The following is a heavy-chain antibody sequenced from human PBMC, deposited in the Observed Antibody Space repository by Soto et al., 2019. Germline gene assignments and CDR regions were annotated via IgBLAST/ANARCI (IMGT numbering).Heavy chain of an antibody. Sequence: SETLSLTRAVSGGSISRGGSSWSWIRQPPGKGLEWIGYIYHSGSTYYNPSLKSRVTISVDRSKNQFSLKLSSVTAADTAVYYCARVPDRWGQGTLVTVSS. CDR1: GGSISRGGSS. V-gene: IGHV4-30-2*01. CDR2: IYHSGST. D-gene: IGHD2-2*01. J-gene: IGHJ5*02. CDR3: ARVPDR.